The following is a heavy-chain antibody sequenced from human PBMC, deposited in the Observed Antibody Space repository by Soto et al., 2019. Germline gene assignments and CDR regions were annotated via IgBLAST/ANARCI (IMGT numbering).Heavy chain of an antibody. D-gene: IGHD7-27*01. CDR2: IYNSGTT. CDR3: AREAQDLGIDY. CDR1: GGSIRSYY. V-gene: IGHV4-59*01. Sequence: QLQLQESGPGLVKPSETLSLTCTVSGGSIRSYYWSWIRQPPGKGLEWIGYIYNSGTTKYNPSLKSRVTISIDTARNQFSLKLSSVTTADTAVYHCAREAQDLGIDYWGQGTLVTVSS. J-gene: IGHJ4*02.